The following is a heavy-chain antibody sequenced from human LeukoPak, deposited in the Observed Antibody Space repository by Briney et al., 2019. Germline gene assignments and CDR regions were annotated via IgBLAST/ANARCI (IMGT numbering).Heavy chain of an antibody. J-gene: IGHJ6*04. CDR3: ARSYYGSGSHWGMDV. CDR1: GYTFTSYA. D-gene: IGHD3-10*01. V-gene: IGHV1-3*01. CDR2: INAGNGNT. Sequence: ASVKVSCKASGYTFTSYAMHWVRQAPGQRLEWMGWINAGNGNTKYSQKFQGRVTITRDTSASTAYMELSSLRSEGTAVYYCARSYYGSGSHWGMDVWGKGTTVTVSS.